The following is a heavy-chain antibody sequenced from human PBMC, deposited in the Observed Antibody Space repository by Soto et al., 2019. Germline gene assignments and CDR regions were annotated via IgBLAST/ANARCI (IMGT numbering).Heavy chain of an antibody. J-gene: IGHJ6*02. V-gene: IGHV1-69*01. D-gene: IGHD2-15*01. CDR3: ASKDGNCTRYYGMDV. Sequence: QVQLVQSGAEVKKPGSSVKVSCKASGGTFSSYAISWVRQAPGQGLEWMGGVIPIFGTANYAQKFQGRGTTTADEATSTAYMKLSSLRCEETAVYYCASKDGNCTRYYGMDVWGQGTTVTVSS. CDR2: VIPIFGTA. CDR1: GGTFSSYA.